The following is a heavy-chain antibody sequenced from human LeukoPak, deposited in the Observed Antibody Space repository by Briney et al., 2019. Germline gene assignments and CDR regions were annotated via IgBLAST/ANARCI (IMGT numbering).Heavy chain of an antibody. CDR1: GFTFSSYA. D-gene: IGHD6-25*01. Sequence: GGSLRLSCGASGFTFSSYAMSWVRQAPGKGLEWVSAISGSGGSTYYADSVKGRFTISRDNAKNSLYPQMNSLRAEDTAVYYCARDRKRLRDFDYWGQGTLVTVSS. V-gene: IGHV3-23*01. CDR3: ARDRKRLRDFDY. J-gene: IGHJ4*02. CDR2: ISGSGGST.